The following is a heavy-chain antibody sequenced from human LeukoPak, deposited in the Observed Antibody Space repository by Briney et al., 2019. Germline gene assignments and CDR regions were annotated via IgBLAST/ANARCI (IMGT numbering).Heavy chain of an antibody. CDR2: IKQDGSEK. J-gene: IGHJ4*02. D-gene: IGHD2-2*01. V-gene: IGHV3-7*01. Sequence: GSLRLSCAASGFTFISYWMSWVRQAPGKGLEWVANIKQDGSEKYYVDSVKGRFTISRDNAKNSLYLQMNSLRAEDTAVYYCARVGEYCSSTSCYGCFDYWGQGTLVTVSS. CDR3: ARVGEYCSSTSCYGCFDY. CDR1: GFTFISYW.